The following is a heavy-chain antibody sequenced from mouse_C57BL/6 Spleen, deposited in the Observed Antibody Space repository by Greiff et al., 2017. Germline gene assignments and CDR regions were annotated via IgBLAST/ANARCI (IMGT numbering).Heavy chain of an antibody. CDR1: GYTFTSYW. D-gene: IGHD1-1*01. CDR3: ASGSSYCYFDD. CDR2: IDPCGSYT. V-gene: IGHV1-69*01. J-gene: IGHJ1*03. Sequence: VQLQQPGAELVMPGASVKLSCKASGYTFTSYWMHWVKQRPGQGLEWIGEIDPCGSYTNYNQKFKGKSTLTVDKSSSTAYMQLSGLTSEDSAVYYCASGSSYCYFDDWGKGTTVTVSS.